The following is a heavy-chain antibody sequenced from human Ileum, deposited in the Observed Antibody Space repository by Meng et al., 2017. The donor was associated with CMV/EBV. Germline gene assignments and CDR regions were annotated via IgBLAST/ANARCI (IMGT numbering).Heavy chain of an antibody. CDR1: GYSSTSYW. CDR2: SYPGDSGT. D-gene: IGHD2-2*01. V-gene: IGHV5-51*01. J-gene: IGHJ6*02. Sequence: KVSCKGSGYSSTSYWIGWVRQMAGKGREWRGISYPGDSGTRYSPYFQGQVIIPADKSISTAYLQWSSLKVSETTMYYCARLPAIGVVPAASYYYYGMDVWGQGTTVTVSS. CDR3: ARLPAIGVVPAASYYYYGMDV.